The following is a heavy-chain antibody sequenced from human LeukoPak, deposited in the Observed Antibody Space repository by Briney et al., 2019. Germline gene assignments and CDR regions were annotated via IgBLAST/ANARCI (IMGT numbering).Heavy chain of an antibody. J-gene: IGHJ4*02. CDR2: IIPIFGTA. CDR1: GYTFTGYY. V-gene: IGHV1-69*06. Sequence: SVKVSCKASGYTFTGYYMHWVRQAPGQGLEWMGGIIPIFGTANYAQKFQGRVTITADKSTSTAYMELSSLRSEDTAVYYCASIVDTAMAMGYWGQGTLVTVSS. CDR3: ASIVDTAMAMGY. D-gene: IGHD5-18*01.